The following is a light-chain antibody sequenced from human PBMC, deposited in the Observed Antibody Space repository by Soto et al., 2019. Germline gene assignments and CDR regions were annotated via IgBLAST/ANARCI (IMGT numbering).Light chain of an antibody. CDR3: SSYTSSFLV. J-gene: IGLJ3*02. Sequence: QSALTQPASVSGSPGQSITISCTGTSSDVGGYNYVSWYQQHPGKAPKLMIYEVSNRPSGVSNRFSGSKSGNTASLTISGLQAEDEADYYCSSYTSSFLVFGGGTKLTVL. CDR2: EVS. CDR1: SSDVGGYNY. V-gene: IGLV2-14*01.